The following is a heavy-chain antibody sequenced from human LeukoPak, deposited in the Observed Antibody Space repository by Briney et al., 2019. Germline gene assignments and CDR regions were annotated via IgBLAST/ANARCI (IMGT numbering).Heavy chain of an antibody. CDR1: GFTFSSYA. CDR3: AKFSAGTNVIELVTDAFDI. D-gene: IGHD1-14*01. V-gene: IGHV3-23*01. Sequence: GGSLRLSCAASGFTFSSYAMSWVRQAPGKGLEWVSAISGSGGITYYADSVKGRFTISRDNSKNTLYQQMNSLRAADTAVDNCAKFSAGTNVIELVTDAFDIWGQGTMVTVSS. J-gene: IGHJ3*02. CDR2: ISGSGGIT.